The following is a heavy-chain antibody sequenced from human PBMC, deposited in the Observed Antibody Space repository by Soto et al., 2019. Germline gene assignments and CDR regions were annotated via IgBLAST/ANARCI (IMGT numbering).Heavy chain of an antibody. CDR3: VRVQTTTIVVPSDTFTI. V-gene: IGHV1-46*01. D-gene: IGHD3-22*01. J-gene: IGHJ3*02. CDR1: GYTFTSFY. CDR2: INPSGGSA. Sequence: GASVKVSCKASGYTFTSFYIHWVRQAPGQRLEWMGIINPSGGSATYAPKLQGRVTMTRDTATSTVYMDLGSLRSDDTAVYYCVRVQTTTIVVPSDTFTIWGHGTMVTVSS.